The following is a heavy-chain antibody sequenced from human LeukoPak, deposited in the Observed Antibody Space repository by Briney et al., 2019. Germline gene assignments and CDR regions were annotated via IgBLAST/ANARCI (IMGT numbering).Heavy chain of an antibody. J-gene: IGHJ3*02. CDR1: GYTFTGSY. V-gene: IGHV1-2*02. CDR3: ARSGGNYYSI. D-gene: IGHD1-26*01. Sequence: ASVKVSCRASGYTFTGSYVHWVRQAPGQGPEWMGWINPNSGGTKYAQKFQGRVTMTRDTSISTAYMELSRLRSDDTAVYYCARSGGNYYSIWGQGTMVTVSS. CDR2: INPNSGGT.